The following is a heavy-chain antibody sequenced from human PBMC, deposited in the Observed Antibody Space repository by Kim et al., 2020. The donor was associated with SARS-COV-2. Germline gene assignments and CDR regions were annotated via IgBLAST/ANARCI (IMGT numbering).Heavy chain of an antibody. V-gene: IGHV3-21*04. J-gene: IGHJ3*02. D-gene: IGHD3-22*01. CDR3: ARVGYYDSSGPHDAFDI. CDR1: GFTFSSYS. CDR2: ISSSSSYI. Sequence: GGSLRLSCAASGFTFSSYSMNWVRQAPGKGLEWVSSISSSSSYIYYADSVKGRFTISRDNAKNSLYLQMNSLRAEDTAVYYCARVGYYDSSGPHDAFDIWGQGTMVTVSS.